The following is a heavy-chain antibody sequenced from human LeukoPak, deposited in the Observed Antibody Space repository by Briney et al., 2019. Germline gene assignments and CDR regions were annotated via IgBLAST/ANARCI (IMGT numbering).Heavy chain of an antibody. Sequence: PGGSLRLSCAASGFTFSSYGMHWVRQAPGKGLEWVAFIRYDGSNKYYADSVKGRFTISRDNSKNTLYLQMNSLRAEDTAVYYCAKDFLYYSKTYYYYYMDVWGKGTTVTVCS. J-gene: IGHJ6*03. V-gene: IGHV3-30*02. CDR2: IRYDGSNK. CDR1: GFTFSSYG. D-gene: IGHD4-11*01. CDR3: AKDFLYYSKTYYYYYMDV.